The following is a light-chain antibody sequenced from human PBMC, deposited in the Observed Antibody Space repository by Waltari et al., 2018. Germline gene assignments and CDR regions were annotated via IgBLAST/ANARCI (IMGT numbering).Light chain of an antibody. CDR3: QQYGISPRT. CDR2: EVS. Sequence: EIVLTPSPGTLSLSPGERATLPCRASQTVFNNFLAWYQQGPGQAPRLVMFEVSSMATGIPHRFSGSGSGTDFTLTITRLEPEDFAVYYCQQYGISPRTFGQGTKVELK. V-gene: IGKV3-20*01. J-gene: IGKJ1*01. CDR1: QTVFNNF.